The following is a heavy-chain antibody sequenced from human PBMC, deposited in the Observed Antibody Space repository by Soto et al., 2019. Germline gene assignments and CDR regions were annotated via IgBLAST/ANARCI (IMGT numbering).Heavy chain of an antibody. Sequence: SETLSLTCAVYGGSFSGYYWSWIRQPPGKGLEWIGEINHSGSTNYNPSLKSRVTISVDTSKNQFSLKLSSVTAADTAVYYCARGLRYYDFWSGYTTENWFDPWGQGTLVTVS. J-gene: IGHJ5*02. CDR1: GGSFSGYY. V-gene: IGHV4-34*01. D-gene: IGHD3-3*01. CDR3: ARGLRYYDFWSGYTTENWFDP. CDR2: INHSGST.